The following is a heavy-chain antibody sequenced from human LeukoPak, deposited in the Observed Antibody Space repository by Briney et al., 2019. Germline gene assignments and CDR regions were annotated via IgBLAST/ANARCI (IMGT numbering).Heavy chain of an antibody. D-gene: IGHD3-22*01. CDR1: GFTFSSYW. J-gene: IGHJ4*02. CDR3: AKGYFYENTGYYHDF. V-gene: IGHV3-7*03. Sequence: GGSLRLSCAVSGFTFSSYWMSWVRQAPGKGLEWVANIKQDGSEKYYVDSVKGRFTISRDNVRNSLYLQMNSLRAEDTAVYYCAKGYFYENTGYYHDFWGQGTLVTVSS. CDR2: IKQDGSEK.